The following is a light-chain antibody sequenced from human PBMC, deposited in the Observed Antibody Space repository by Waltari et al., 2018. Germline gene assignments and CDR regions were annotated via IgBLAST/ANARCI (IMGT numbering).Light chain of an antibody. CDR2: GNN. J-gene: IGLJ2*01. V-gene: IGLV1-40*01. CDR3: QSFDNMLSGWVV. Sequence: QSVLTQPPSVSGTPGQRVTISCSGSTSNIGAGPDVHWYQHLPGTAPKLLISGNNNRPSGVPDRCSGSKSGTSSSLAITGLQADDEADYFCQSFDNMLSGWVVFGGGTKLAVL. CDR1: TSNIGAGPD.